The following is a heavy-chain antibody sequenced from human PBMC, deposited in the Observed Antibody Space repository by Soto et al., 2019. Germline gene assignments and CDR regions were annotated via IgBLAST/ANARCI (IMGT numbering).Heavy chain of an antibody. CDR3: ARHNRDGSYGDLKAPFDY. CDR1: GGSTNSRSYY. CDR2: IYYTGSI. V-gene: IGHV4-39*01. D-gene: IGHD4-17*01. J-gene: IGHJ4*02. Sequence: SETLSLTCSVSGGSTNSRSYYLAWIRPPPGKGLEWIASIYYTGSIYYNPSLKSRVTMSVDTSENQFSLGLMSVTAADTAVYYCARHNRDGSYGDLKAPFDYWGQGARVTVSS.